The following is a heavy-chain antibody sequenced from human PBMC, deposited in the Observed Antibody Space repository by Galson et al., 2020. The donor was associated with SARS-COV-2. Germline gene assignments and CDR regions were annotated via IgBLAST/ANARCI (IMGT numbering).Heavy chain of an antibody. CDR3: ARTSLLWFGHWYGMDV. CDR1: PSPPSTSRTC. CDR2: IPSHDAK. Sequence: SGPTLVKPTQTLTLTCTFSPSPPSTSRTCVPWIRQPPPKALEWPAPIPSHDAKYYSTSLTTRLTISKDTSKNQVVLTMTNMDPVDTATYYCARTSLLWFGHWYGMDVWGQGTTVTVSS. J-gene: IGHJ6*02. D-gene: IGHD3-10*01. V-gene: IGHV2-70*01.